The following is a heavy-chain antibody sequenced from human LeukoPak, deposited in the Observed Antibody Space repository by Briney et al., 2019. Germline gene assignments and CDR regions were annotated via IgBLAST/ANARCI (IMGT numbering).Heavy chain of an antibody. Sequence: GGSLRLSCAASGFAVSSNYMSWVRQAPGKGLEWVSVIYSGGSTYYADSVKGRFTISRDNSKNTLYLQMNSLRAEDTAVYYCARDTCGGDCYSNYWGQGTLVTVSS. CDR1: GFAVSSNY. CDR3: ARDTCGGDCYSNY. V-gene: IGHV3-53*01. D-gene: IGHD2-21*02. CDR2: IYSGGST. J-gene: IGHJ4*02.